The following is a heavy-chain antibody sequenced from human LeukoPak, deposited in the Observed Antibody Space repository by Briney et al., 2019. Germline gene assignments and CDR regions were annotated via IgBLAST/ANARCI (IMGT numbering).Heavy chain of an antibody. J-gene: IGHJ5*02. CDR3: ARGGIAAAGANWFDP. CDR2: IYHSGST. Sequence: SETLSLTCTVSGGSISSSSYYWGWIRQPPGKGLEWIGYIYHSGSTYYNPSLKSRVTISVDRSKNQFSLKLSSVTAADTAVYYCARGGIAAAGANWFDPWGQGTLVTVSS. CDR1: GGSISSSSYY. D-gene: IGHD6-13*01. V-gene: IGHV4-39*07.